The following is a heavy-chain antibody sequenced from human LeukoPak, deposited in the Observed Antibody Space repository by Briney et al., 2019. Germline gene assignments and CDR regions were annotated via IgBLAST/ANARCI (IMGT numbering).Heavy chain of an antibody. D-gene: IGHD6-19*01. V-gene: IGHV1-3*01. CDR1: GYTFTSYA. Sequence: ASVKVSCKASGYTFTSYAMHWVRQAPGQRLEWMGWINAGNGNTKYSQKFQGRVTITRDTSASTAYMELSSLRSEDTAVYYCARDREAVAGTTHFDPWGQGTLVTVSS. J-gene: IGHJ5*02. CDR2: INAGNGNT. CDR3: ARDREAVAGTTHFDP.